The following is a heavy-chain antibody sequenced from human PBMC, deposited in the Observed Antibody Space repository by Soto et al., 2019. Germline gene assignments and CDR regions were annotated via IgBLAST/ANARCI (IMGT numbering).Heavy chain of an antibody. V-gene: IGHV2-70*01. CDR1: GFSLSTSGMC. CDR2: IDWDDDK. CDR3: ARIKQYYDILTGYYPNYYYYGMDV. J-gene: IGHJ6*02. D-gene: IGHD3-9*01. Sequence: SGPPLVHPTQTLTLPCTFSGFSLSTSGMCVSWIRQPPGKALEWLALIDWDDDKYHSTSLKNRLTISKDTSKNQVVLTMTNMDPVDTATYYCARIKQYYDILTGYYPNYYYYGMDVWGQGTTVTVSS.